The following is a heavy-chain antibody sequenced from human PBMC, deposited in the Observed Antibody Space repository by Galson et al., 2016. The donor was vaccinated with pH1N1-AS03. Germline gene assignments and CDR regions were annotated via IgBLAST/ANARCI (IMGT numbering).Heavy chain of an antibody. J-gene: IGHJ4*02. Sequence: SLRLSCATSGFTFSSYGMTWVRQAPGKGLEWVSSISVTGGSPYYADSVKGRFTISRDHSKNTLYLQMSSLRAEDTAVYYCARDRSSWPPGWEYVDSWGQGTLVTVSS. CDR1: GFTFSSYG. D-gene: IGHD6-13*01. CDR2: ISVTGGSP. CDR3: ARDRSSWPPGWEYVDS. V-gene: IGHV3-23*01.